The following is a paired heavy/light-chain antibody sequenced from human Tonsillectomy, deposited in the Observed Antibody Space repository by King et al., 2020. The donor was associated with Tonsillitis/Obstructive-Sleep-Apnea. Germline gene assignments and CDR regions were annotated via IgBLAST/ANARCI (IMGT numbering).Heavy chain of an antibody. Sequence: EVQLLESGGGLIEPGGSLRLSCEASGFTFTTSAMSWVRQAPGKGLEWVSGIIHSGDDTFYADSVKGRFTISRDNSKNTVDLQMSSLRAEDTAVYYCAKDRTSYLWGNYLVGAFDMWGQGTLVTVSS. CDR1: GFTFTTSA. V-gene: IGHV3-23*01. J-gene: IGHJ3*02. CDR2: IIHSGDDT. D-gene: IGHD3-16*02. CDR3: AKDRTSYLWGNYLVGAFDM.
Light chain of an antibody. CDR2: AAS. CDR3: QQSYNTPLT. Sequence: DIQMTQSPSSLSASVGDSVTISCRAGQNIITYLNWYQQKPGKAPKLLIYAASNLQSGVPPRFSGSGSGTDFTLTISSLQPEDFATYYCQQSYNTPLTFGPGTTVDIK. V-gene: IGKV1-39*01. J-gene: IGKJ3*01. CDR1: QNIITY.